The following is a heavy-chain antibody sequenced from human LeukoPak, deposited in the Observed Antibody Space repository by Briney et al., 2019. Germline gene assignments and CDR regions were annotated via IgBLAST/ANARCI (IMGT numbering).Heavy chain of an antibody. J-gene: IGHJ6*04. CDR2: LYSGGST. D-gene: IGHD3-10*01. CDR3: ARDTVEWFGEMGDYYGMDL. Sequence: GGSLRLSCAASGFTVSSNYLSWVREAPGKGLEWVSVLYSGGSTYYADSVKGRFTISRDNSKNTLYLQMNSLRAEDTAVYYCARDTVEWFGEMGDYYGMDLWGKRTTVSVSS. CDR1: GFTVSSNY. V-gene: IGHV3-53*01.